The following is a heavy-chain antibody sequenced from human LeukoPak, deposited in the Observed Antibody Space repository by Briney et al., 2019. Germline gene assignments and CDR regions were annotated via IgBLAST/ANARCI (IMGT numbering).Heavy chain of an antibody. D-gene: IGHD2-2*01. J-gene: IGHJ4*02. Sequence: GESLKISCKGSGYSFTSYWIGWVRQMPGKGLEWMGIIYPGDSDTRYSPSFQGQVTISADKSISTAFLQWSSLKAPDTAMYYCARQYRYCSSTSCYAPDYWGQGTLVTVSS. CDR2: IYPGDSDT. CDR3: ARQYRYCSSTSCYAPDY. V-gene: IGHV5-51*01. CDR1: GYSFTSYW.